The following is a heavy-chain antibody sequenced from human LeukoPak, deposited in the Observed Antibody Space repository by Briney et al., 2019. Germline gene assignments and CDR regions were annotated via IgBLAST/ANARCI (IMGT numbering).Heavy chain of an antibody. CDR3: ARDKAVADNFDY. J-gene: IGHJ4*02. CDR2: INPNSGGT. Sequence: GASVKVSCKASVYTFTRYYMHWVRQAPGQGLEWMGWINPNSGGTNYAQRFQGRVTMTRDTSISTAYMELSRLRSDDTAVYSCARDKAVADNFDYGGQGTLVTVSS. CDR1: VYTFTRYY. V-gene: IGHV1-2*02. D-gene: IGHD6-19*01.